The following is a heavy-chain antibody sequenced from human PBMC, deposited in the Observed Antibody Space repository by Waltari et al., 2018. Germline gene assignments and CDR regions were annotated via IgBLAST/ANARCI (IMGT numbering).Heavy chain of an antibody. CDR1: GGSISSGGYY. CDR3: ARGPHGSGSYYNV. D-gene: IGHD3-10*01. CDR2: IYHSGST. V-gene: IGHV4-31*09. J-gene: IGHJ4*02. Sequence: QVQLQESGPGLVKPSQTLSLTCTVSGGSISSGGYYWSWIRQHPGKGLEWIGYIYHSGSTYYNPSLKSRVTGSVDRSKNQFSLKLSSVTAADTAVYYCARGPHGSGSYYNVWGQGTLVTVSS.